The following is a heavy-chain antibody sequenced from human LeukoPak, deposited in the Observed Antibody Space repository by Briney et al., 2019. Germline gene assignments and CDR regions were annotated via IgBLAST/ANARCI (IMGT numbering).Heavy chain of an antibody. Sequence: PSETLSLTCTVSGGSISSYYWTWIRQPPGKGLEWIGYIYYSVSTNYNPSLKSRVTISVDASKNQFSLNLTSVTAADTAVYYCARGTGTGFDLWGRGTRVTVSS. J-gene: IGHJ4*02. CDR3: ARGTGTGFDL. CDR2: IYYSVST. D-gene: IGHD1-1*01. CDR1: GGSISSYY. V-gene: IGHV4-59*01.